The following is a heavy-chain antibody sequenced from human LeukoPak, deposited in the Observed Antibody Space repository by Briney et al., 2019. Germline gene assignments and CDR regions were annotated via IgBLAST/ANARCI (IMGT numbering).Heavy chain of an antibody. V-gene: IGHV4-59*01. J-gene: IGHJ3*02. CDR2: IYYSGST. CDR1: GGSISSYY. Sequence: PSETLSLTCTVSGGSISSYYWSWIRQPPGKGLEWIGYIYYSGSTNYNPSLKSRVTISVDTSKNQFSLKLSSVTAADTAVYYCARVYGDYGAFDIWGQGTMVTVSS. CDR3: ARVYGDYGAFDI. D-gene: IGHD4-17*01.